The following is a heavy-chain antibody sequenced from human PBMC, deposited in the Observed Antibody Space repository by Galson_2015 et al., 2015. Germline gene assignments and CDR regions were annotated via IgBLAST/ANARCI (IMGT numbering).Heavy chain of an antibody. CDR2: ILGDGGDTA. Sequence: SLRLSCAASGFTVTSKYMGWVRQSPGKGLQWVSLILGDGGDTAFYADAVMGRFTISRDDSKNTLYLQMNSLRAEDTAVYYCARKGYNNWFFDLWGRGTPVSVSS. D-gene: IGHD1-20*01. V-gene: IGHV3-53*01. J-gene: IGHJ4*02. CDR1: GFTVTSKY. CDR3: ARKGYNNWFFDL.